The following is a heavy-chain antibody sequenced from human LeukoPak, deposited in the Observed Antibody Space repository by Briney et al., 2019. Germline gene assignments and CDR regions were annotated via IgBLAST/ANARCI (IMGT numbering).Heavy chain of an antibody. V-gene: IGHV3-74*01. CDR1: GSTSSSYW. Sequence: GGSLRLSCAASGSTSSSYWIHWVRQAPGKGLVWVSRINSDGSSTSYADSVKGRFTISRDNAKNTLYLQMNSLRAEDTAVYYCARAPHNWRPNDAFDIWGQGTMVTVSS. J-gene: IGHJ3*02. CDR3: ARAPHNWRPNDAFDI. CDR2: INSDGSST. D-gene: IGHD1-20*01.